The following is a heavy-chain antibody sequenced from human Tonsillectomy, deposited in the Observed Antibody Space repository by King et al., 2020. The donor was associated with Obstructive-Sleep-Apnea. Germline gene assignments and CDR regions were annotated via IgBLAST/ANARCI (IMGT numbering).Heavy chain of an antibody. CDR2: IIPILGIG. Sequence: VQLVHSGAEVKKPGSSVKVSCKASGGTFSSYAISWVRQSPGQGLEWMGGIIPILGIGNYDQKFQGRVTITADKSTSTAYMELSSLRSEDTAVYYWAGGLTRHAFDIWGQGTMVTVSS. CDR1: GGTFSSYA. V-gene: IGHV1-69*09. D-gene: IGHD3-9*01. J-gene: IGHJ3*02. CDR3: AGGLTRHAFDI.